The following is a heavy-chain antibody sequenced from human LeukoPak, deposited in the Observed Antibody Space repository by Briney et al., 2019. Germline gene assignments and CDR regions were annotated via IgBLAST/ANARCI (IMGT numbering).Heavy chain of an antibody. J-gene: IGHJ4*02. D-gene: IGHD5-24*01. V-gene: IGHV1-18*01. Sequence: ASVKVSCKASGYTFTSYGISWVRQAPGQGLEWMGWISAYNGNTNYAQKLQGRVTMTTDTSTSTAYMELRSLRSDDTAVYYCARGVRDGYKGSSFDYWGQGTLVTVSS. CDR3: ARGVRDGYKGSSFDY. CDR2: ISAYNGNT. CDR1: GYTFTSYG.